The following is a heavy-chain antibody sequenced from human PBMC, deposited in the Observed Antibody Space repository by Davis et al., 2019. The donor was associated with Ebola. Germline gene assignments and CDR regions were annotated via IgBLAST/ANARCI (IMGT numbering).Heavy chain of an antibody. CDR1: DDSIDIYS. Sequence: SETLSLTCTVSDDSIDIYSWSWIRQPPGKGLEWIGEINHSGSTNYNPSLKSRVTISVDTSKNQFSLKLSSVTAADTAVYYCARGLYPWELDYWGQGTLVTVSS. J-gene: IGHJ4*02. V-gene: IGHV4-34*01. CDR2: INHSGST. D-gene: IGHD1-1*01. CDR3: ARGLYPWELDY.